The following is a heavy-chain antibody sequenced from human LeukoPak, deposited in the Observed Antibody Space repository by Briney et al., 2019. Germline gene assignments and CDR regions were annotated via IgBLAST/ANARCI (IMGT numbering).Heavy chain of an antibody. CDR3: AKDPRRSYDSSGYLGDAFDI. D-gene: IGHD3-22*01. Sequence: QAGGSLRLSCAASGFTFSSYAMHWVRQAPGKGLEWVAVISYDGSNKYYADSVKGRFTISRDNSKNTLYLQMNSLRAEDTAVYYCAKDPRRSYDSSGYLGDAFDIWGQGTMVTVSS. J-gene: IGHJ3*02. CDR2: ISYDGSNK. CDR1: GFTFSSYA. V-gene: IGHV3-30*04.